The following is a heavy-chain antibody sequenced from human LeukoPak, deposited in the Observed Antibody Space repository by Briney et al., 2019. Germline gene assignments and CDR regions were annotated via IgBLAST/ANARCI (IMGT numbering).Heavy chain of an antibody. CDR3: ARVAQMLDDILTGSFDY. D-gene: IGHD3-9*01. V-gene: IGHV3-11*01. Sequence: SGGSLRLSCAASGFTFSDYYMSWIRQAPGKGLEWVSYISSSGSIIYYADSVKGRFTISRDNAKNSLYLQMNSLRAEDTAVYYCARVAQMLDDILTGSFDYWGQGTLVTVSS. CDR2: ISSSGSII. J-gene: IGHJ4*02. CDR1: GFTFSDYY.